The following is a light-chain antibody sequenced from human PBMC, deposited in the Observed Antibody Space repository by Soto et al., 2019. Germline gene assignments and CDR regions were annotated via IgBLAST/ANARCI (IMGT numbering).Light chain of an antibody. Sequence: IQMTHSPSILSASVGDRVTITCRASQSISSWLAWYQQKPGKAPNLLIHKASHLESGVPSRFSGSGSGTEFTLTISSLQPGDFATYYCQHYNTYPWTFGQGSKVDI. CDR2: KAS. CDR3: QHYNTYPWT. CDR1: QSISSW. V-gene: IGKV1-5*03. J-gene: IGKJ1*01.